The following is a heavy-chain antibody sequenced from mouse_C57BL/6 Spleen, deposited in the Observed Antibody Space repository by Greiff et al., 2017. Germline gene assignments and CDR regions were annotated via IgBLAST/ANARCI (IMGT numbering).Heavy chain of an antibody. J-gene: IGHJ4*01. V-gene: IGHV1-55*01. CDR3: ARERDYGSRKDYAMDY. Sequence: QVQLQQPGAELVKPGASVKMSCKASGYTFTSYWITWVKQRPGQGLEWIGDVYPGSGSTNYNEKFKSKATLTVDTSSSTAYMQLSSLTSECSAVYYCARERDYGSRKDYAMDYWGQGTSVTVSS. CDR1: GYTFTSYW. CDR2: VYPGSGST. D-gene: IGHD1-1*01.